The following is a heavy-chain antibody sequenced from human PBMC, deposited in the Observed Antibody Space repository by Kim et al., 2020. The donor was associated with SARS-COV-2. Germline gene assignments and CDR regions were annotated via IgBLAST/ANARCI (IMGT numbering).Heavy chain of an antibody. V-gene: IGHV3-48*02. J-gene: IGHJ4*02. CDR1: GFTFSSYS. Sequence: GGSLRLSCAASGFTFSSYSMNWVRQAPGKGLEWVSYISSSSSTIYYADPVKGRFTISRDNAKNSLYLQMNSLRDEDTAVYYCARASYSHYYALFDYWGQGTLVTVSS. CDR2: ISSSSSTI. CDR3: ARASYSHYYALFDY. D-gene: IGHD3-22*01.